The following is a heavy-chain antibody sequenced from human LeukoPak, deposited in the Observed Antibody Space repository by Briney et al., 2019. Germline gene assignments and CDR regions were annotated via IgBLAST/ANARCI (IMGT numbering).Heavy chain of an antibody. D-gene: IGHD6-13*01. Sequence: GASLRLSCAASGFTFSTYWMNWVRQAPGRGLEWVASIKDDGSEKNYVDSVKGRFTISRDNANKSLCLQMNSLRAEDTAVYYCVAAGGYWGQGALVTVSS. V-gene: IGHV3-7*05. CDR2: IKDDGSEK. J-gene: IGHJ4*02. CDR3: VAAGGY. CDR1: GFTFSTYW.